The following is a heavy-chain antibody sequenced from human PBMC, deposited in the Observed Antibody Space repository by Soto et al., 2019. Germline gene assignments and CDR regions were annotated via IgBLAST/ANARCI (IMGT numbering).Heavy chain of an antibody. V-gene: IGHV3-7*05. CDR1: GFTFTSYW. D-gene: IGHD3-16*01. Sequence: EVQLVESGGGLVQPGGSLRLSCEASGFTFTSYWMSWVRQAPGKGLEWVANIKQDGTSKYYADSVKGRFTVSRDNAKSSVLLQMDSLRDADTAVYRCARLRFILTERDFESWCQGTLVTVSS. J-gene: IGHJ4*02. CDR2: IKQDGTSK. CDR3: ARLRFILTERDFES.